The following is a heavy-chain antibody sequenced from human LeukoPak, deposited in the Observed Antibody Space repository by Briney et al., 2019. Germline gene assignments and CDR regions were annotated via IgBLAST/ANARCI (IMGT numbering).Heavy chain of an antibody. CDR1: GASVTSGGFY. CDR2: VYYTGST. D-gene: IGHD3-10*01. J-gene: IGHJ5*02. CDR3: ARHSGSGSLSRPFDP. Sequence: SETLSLTCSVSGASVTSGGFYWGWLRQPPGKGPVCIVTVYYTGSTYYNPPLKSRVTISLHTSKNQFPLGLTSVTATDTAIYHCARHSGSGSLSRPFDPWGQGTLVSVSS. V-gene: IGHV4-39*01.